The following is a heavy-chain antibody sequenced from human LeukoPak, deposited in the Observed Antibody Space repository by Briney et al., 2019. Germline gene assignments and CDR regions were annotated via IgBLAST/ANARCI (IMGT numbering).Heavy chain of an antibody. CDR3: ARGSSFRGHVDY. CDR2: INHSGST. V-gene: IGHV4-38-2*02. J-gene: IGHJ4*02. D-gene: IGHD3-16*01. CDR1: GYSISSGYY. Sequence: PSETLSLTCTVSGYSISSGYYWGWIRQPPGKGLEWIGEINHSGSTNYNPSLKSRVTISVDTSKNQFSLKLSSVTAADTAVYYCARGSSFRGHVDYWGQGTLVTVSS.